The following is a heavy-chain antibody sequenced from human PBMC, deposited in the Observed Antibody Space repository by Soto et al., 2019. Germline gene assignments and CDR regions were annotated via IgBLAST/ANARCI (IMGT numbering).Heavy chain of an antibody. CDR2: ISVEKGNT. J-gene: IGHJ5*02. CDR1: GYTFTSYD. D-gene: IGHD3-16*01. V-gene: IGHV1-18*04. CDR3: ARGGGTSLFDP. Sequence: QAHRVQSGAEVKKPGASVKVSCKAAGYTFTSYDFSWVRQAPGQGPEWMGWISVEKGNTNYAQKFEGRVSMTTDTSTITAYMELRSLRSDDTTVYFCARGGGTSLFDPWGEWTRVTVSS.